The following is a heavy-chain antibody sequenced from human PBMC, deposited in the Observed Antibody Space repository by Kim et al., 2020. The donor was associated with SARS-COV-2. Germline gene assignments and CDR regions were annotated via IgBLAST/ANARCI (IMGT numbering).Heavy chain of an antibody. CDR3: TAGLLGNTIGMDV. V-gene: IGHV3-15*01. D-gene: IGHD7-27*01. CDR2: IRSKAGGETT. CDR1: GFTFSVPW. J-gene: IGHJ6*02. Sequence: GGSLRLSCAGSGFTFSVPWMSWVRQAPGKGLEWVGRIRSKAGGETTDYAAAVKGRFTISRDDSKNTLYLQMNSRKTEDTAVYYCTAGLLGNTIGMDVWGQGTTVTVSS.